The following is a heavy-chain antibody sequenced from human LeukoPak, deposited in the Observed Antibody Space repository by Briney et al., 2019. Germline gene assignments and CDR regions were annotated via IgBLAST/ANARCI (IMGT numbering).Heavy chain of an antibody. CDR2: IIPIFGTA. Sequence: SVKVSCKASGGTFNSYAINWVRQAPGQGLEGMGGIIPIFGTATYAQKFQGGVTITADEFTSTVYMELSSLRSEDTAVYYCARDRSGVPGTPWYFDLWGRGTLVTVSS. J-gene: IGHJ2*01. D-gene: IGHD3-10*01. CDR3: ARDRSGVPGTPWYFDL. V-gene: IGHV1-69*13. CDR1: GGTFNSYA.